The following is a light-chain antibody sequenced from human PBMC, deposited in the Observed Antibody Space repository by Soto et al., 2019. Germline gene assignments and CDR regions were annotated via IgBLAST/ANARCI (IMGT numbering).Light chain of an antibody. CDR1: SSDVGGYNY. J-gene: IGLJ2*01. CDR2: EVS. CDR3: SSSTSSSTS. V-gene: IGLV2-14*01. Sequence: QSALTQPASVSGSPGQSITISCTGTSSDVGGYNYVSWYQQHPGKAPKLMIYEVSNRPSGVSNRYSGSKSGNTASLTISGLLAEDEADYYCSSSTSSSTSFGGGTKLTVL.